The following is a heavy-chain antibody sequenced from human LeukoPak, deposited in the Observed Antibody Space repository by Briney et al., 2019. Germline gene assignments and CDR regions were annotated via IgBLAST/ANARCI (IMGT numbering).Heavy chain of an antibody. J-gene: IGHJ6*02. CDR3: AREADSSSWYLYYYYGMDV. Sequence: GGSLRLSCAASGFTFSSYGMHWVRQAPGKGLEWVAVISYDGSNKYYADSVKGRFTISRDNSKNTLYLQMNSLRAEDTAVYYCAREADSSSWYLYYYYGMDVWGQGTTVTVSS. CDR1: GFTFSSYG. D-gene: IGHD6-13*01. V-gene: IGHV3-30*03. CDR2: ISYDGSNK.